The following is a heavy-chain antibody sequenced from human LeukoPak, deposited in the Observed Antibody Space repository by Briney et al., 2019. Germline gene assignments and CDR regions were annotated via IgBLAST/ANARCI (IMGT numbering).Heavy chain of an antibody. CDR3: ARSSIVGATQYFQH. CDR1: GYTFTSYA. J-gene: IGHJ1*01. V-gene: IGHV1-3*01. D-gene: IGHD1-26*01. CDR2: INAGNGNT. Sequence: ASVKVSCKASGYTFTSYAMHWVRQAPGQRLEWMGWINAGNGNTKYSQKFQGRVTITRDTSASTAYMELSSLRSEDTAVYYCARSSIVGATQYFQHWGQGTLVTVSS.